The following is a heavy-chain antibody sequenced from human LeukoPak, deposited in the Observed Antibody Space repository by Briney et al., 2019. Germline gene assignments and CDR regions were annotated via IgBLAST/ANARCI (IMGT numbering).Heavy chain of an antibody. CDR3: ATISARSDYYYYMDV. CDR1: GYTFTDYY. CDR2: VDPEDGET. V-gene: IGHV1-69-2*01. Sequence: ASVKVSCKVSGYTFTDYYMHWVQQAPGKGLEWMGLVDPEDGETIYAEEFQGRVTITADTSTDTAYMELSSLRSEDTAVYYCATISARSDYYYYMDVWGKGTTVTVSS. D-gene: IGHD3-3*01. J-gene: IGHJ6*03.